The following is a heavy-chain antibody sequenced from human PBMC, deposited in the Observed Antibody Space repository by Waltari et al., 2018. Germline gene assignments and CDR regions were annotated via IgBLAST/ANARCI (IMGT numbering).Heavy chain of an antibody. CDR3: ARGIYCSGGSCHFDY. J-gene: IGHJ4*02. CDR1: GGSFSGYS. V-gene: IGHV4-34*01. D-gene: IGHD2-15*01. Sequence: QVQLQQWGAGLLKPSETLSLTCAVYGGSFSGYSWSWIRQPPGKGLEWIGEINHSGSTNYNPSLKSRVTISVDTSKNQFSLKLSSVTAADTAVYYCARGIYCSGGSCHFDYWGQGTLVTVSS. CDR2: INHSGST.